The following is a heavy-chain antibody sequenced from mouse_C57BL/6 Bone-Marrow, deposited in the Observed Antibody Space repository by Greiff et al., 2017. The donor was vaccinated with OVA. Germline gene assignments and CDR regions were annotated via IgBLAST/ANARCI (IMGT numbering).Heavy chain of an antibody. Sequence: QVHVKQSGAELLKPGASVKLSCKATGYTFTGYWIEWVKQRPGHGLDWIGEILPGSGSTNYNEKFKGKATFTADTSSNTAYMQLSSLTTEDSAIYYCARDYYGSSYPFWYFDVWGTGTTVTVSS. CDR1: GYTFTGYW. V-gene: IGHV1-9*01. D-gene: IGHD1-1*01. J-gene: IGHJ1*03. CDR3: ARDYYGSSYPFWYFDV. CDR2: ILPGSGST.